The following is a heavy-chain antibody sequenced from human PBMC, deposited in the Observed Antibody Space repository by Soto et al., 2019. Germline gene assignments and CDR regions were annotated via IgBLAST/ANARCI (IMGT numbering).Heavy chain of an antibody. V-gene: IGHV3-13*05. Sequence: EVQLVESGGGLVQPGGSLRLSCEASGFTFRNYDMHWVRQGTGKGLEWVSGISAAGDPDYADSVEGRFTISRENAQNSFFLQMNSLRVGDTAVCDCARTDRDFYGLDVWGQGTTVIVSS. CDR2: ISAAGDP. CDR3: ARTDRDFYGLDV. J-gene: IGHJ6*02. CDR1: GFTFRNYD.